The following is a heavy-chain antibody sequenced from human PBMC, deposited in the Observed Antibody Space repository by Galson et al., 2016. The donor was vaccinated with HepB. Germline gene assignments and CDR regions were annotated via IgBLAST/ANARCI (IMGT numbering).Heavy chain of an antibody. Sequence: SLRLSCAASGFPFHSYTMNWVRQAPGKGLEWVSGISGSTANTYYAASVKGRFTISRDNSKNTLYLQLNSLRAEDTAVYYCAREDPNIAVAALDYWGQGTLVTVSS. CDR3: AREDPNIAVAALDY. CDR1: GFPFHSYT. J-gene: IGHJ4*02. D-gene: IGHD6-19*01. V-gene: IGHV3-23*01. CDR2: ISGSTANT.